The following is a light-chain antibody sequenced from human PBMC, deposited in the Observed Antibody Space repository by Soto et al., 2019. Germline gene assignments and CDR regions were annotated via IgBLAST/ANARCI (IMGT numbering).Light chain of an antibody. Sequence: DIQMTQSPSSLSASVGDRVTITCRAGQSISAYLNWYQHKPGKAPKLLIYAASSLQSGVPLRFSGSGSGTDFTLTISSLHPEDFATYYCQQSYSTPFTFGPGTKVDIK. CDR2: AAS. J-gene: IGKJ3*01. V-gene: IGKV1-39*01. CDR1: QSISAY. CDR3: QQSYSTPFT.